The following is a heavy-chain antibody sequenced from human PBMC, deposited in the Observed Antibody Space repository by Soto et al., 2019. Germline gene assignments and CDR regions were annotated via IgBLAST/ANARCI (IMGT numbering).Heavy chain of an antibody. CDR3: ARFSPPLGVTHFDY. D-gene: IGHD4-4*01. V-gene: IGHV4-59*01. CDR1: GGSISSYY. J-gene: IGHJ4*02. Sequence: PSETLSLTCTVSGGSISSYYWSWIRQPPGKGLEWIGYIYYSGSTNYNPSLKSRVTISVDTSKNQFSLKLSSVTAADTAVYYCARFSPPLGVTHFDYWGQGTLVTVSS. CDR2: IYYSGST.